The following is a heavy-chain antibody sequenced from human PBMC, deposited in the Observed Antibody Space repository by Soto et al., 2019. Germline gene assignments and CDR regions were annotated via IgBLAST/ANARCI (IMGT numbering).Heavy chain of an antibody. CDR2: IDPSGGST. V-gene: IGHV1-46*01. Sequence: ASVKVSCKASGYTFTSYYMHWVRQAPGQGLEWMGIIDPSGGSTSYAQKFQGRVTMTRDTSTSTVYMELSSLRSEDTAMYFCAREFELSGSYFFDHWGQGTLISVSS. CDR3: AREFELSGSYFFDH. D-gene: IGHD1-26*01. J-gene: IGHJ4*02. CDR1: GYTFTSYY.